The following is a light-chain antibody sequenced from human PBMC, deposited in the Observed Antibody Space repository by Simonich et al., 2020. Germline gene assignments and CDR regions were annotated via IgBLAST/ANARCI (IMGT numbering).Light chain of an antibody. CDR3: QQANSFPFT. J-gene: IGKJ5*01. CDR2: AAS. V-gene: IGKV1-8*01. CDR1: QGISSY. Sequence: VTQSPSSLSASTGDRVTITCRASQGISSYLAWYQQKPGKAPKLLIYAASTLQSGVPSRFSGSGSGTDFTLTISCLQSEDFATYYCQQANSFPFTFGQGTRLEIK.